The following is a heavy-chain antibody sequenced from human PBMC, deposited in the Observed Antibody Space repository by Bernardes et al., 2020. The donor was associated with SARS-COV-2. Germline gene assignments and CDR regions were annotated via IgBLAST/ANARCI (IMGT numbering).Heavy chain of an antibody. Sequence: SETLSLTCTVSGDSINRGTYYWSWVRQPAEKGLEWIGRIFTSGSTDYNPSLRSRVALLLDTSRNQFSLTLNSVTAADTAVYYCARLYSTGWPPFWFFDLWGRGTLVSVCS. CDR2: IFTSGST. CDR3: ARLYSTGWPPFWFFDL. D-gene: IGHD6-19*01. J-gene: IGHJ2*01. CDR1: GDSINRGTYY. V-gene: IGHV4-61*02.